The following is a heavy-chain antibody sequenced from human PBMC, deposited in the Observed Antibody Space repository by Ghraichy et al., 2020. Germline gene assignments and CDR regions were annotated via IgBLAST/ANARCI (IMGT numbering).Heavy chain of an antibody. D-gene: IGHD6-19*01. CDR2: IIPIFGTA. CDR1: GGTFSSYA. Sequence: SVKVSCKASGGTFSSYAISWVRQAPGQGLEWMGGIIPIFGTANYAQKFQGRVTITADESTSTAYMELSSLRSEDTAVYYCARAMEAVADPNWYFDLWGRGTLVTVSS. CDR3: ARAMEAVADPNWYFDL. J-gene: IGHJ2*01. V-gene: IGHV1-69*13.